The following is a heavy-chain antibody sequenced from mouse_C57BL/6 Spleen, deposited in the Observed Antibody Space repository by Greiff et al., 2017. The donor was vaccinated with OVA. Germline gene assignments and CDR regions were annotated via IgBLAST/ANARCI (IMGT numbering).Heavy chain of an antibody. CDR2: IDPSDSYT. Sequence: VQLQQPGAELVKPGASVKLSCKASGYTFTSYWMQWVKQRPGQGLEWIGEIDPSDSYTNYNQKFKGEATLTVDTSSSTAYMQLSSLTSEDSAVYYCAREGYYWGQGTSVTVSS. V-gene: IGHV1-50*01. CDR3: AREGYY. J-gene: IGHJ4*01. CDR1: GYTFTSYW.